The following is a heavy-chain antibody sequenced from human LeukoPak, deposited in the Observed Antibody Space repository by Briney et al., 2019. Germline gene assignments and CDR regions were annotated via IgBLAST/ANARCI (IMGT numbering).Heavy chain of an antibody. D-gene: IGHD3-22*01. CDR3: ARGDGYYYDSSGPDY. V-gene: IGHV3-74*01. Sequence: GGSLRLSCAASGFTFSSYWMHWVRHAPGKGLVWVSRINSDGSSTSYADSVKGRFTISRDNAKNTLYLQMNSLRAEDTAVYYCARGDGYYYDSSGPDYWGQGTLVTVSS. CDR1: GFTFSSYW. CDR2: INSDGSST. J-gene: IGHJ4*02.